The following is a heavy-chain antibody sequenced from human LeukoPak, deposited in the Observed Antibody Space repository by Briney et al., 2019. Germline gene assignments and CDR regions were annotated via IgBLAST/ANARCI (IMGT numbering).Heavy chain of an antibody. CDR3: ATLDAFDV. CDR2: IKKDGSEK. J-gene: IGHJ3*01. Sequence: PGGSLRLSCVASGFTFSRYEMSWVRQAPGKGLEWVANIKKDGSEKYYVDSVKGRFTISRDNSKNSMYLQMNSLRAEDMAVYYCATLDAFDVWGQGQWSPSLQ. CDR1: GFTFSRYE. V-gene: IGHV3-7*01.